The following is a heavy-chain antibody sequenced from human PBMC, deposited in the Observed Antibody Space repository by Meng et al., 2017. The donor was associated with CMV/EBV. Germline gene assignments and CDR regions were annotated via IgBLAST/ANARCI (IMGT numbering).Heavy chain of an antibody. CDR3: AKAPTRKYYFDF. CDR2: ISASGYYT. D-gene: IGHD5-24*01. J-gene: IGHJ4*01. CDR1: GFSISDDA. Sequence: SCAASGFSISDDAVNWVRQAPGKGLEWVSVISASGYYTFYAESVKGRFTIGRDISKNTVYLQTNSLRAEDTAIYFCAKAPTRKYYFDFWGHGSLDTVSS. V-gene: IGHV3-23*01.